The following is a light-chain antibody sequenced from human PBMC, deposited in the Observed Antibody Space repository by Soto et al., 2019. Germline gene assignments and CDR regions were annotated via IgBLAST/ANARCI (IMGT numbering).Light chain of an antibody. CDR2: DSN. J-gene: IGLJ2*01. CDR3: GTWDSGLSTGI. CDR1: SSNIGESF. Sequence: QSVLTQPPSVSAAPGQKVTISCSGSSSNIGESFVSWYQQLPGTAPKLLIYDSNKRPSGIPDRFSGSQSGTSATLAITGLQTGDDDDYYCGTWDSGLSTGIFGGGTKVTVL. V-gene: IGLV1-51*01.